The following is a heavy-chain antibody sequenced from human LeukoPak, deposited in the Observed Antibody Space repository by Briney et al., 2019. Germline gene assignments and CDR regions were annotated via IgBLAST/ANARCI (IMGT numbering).Heavy chain of an antibody. D-gene: IGHD2-2*01. V-gene: IGHV4-34*01. CDR2: INHSGST. CDR1: GGSISSYY. CDR3: ARVLVPAAPWYYYYMDV. J-gene: IGHJ6*03. Sequence: SETLSLTCTVSGGSISSYYWSWIRQPPGKGLEWIGEINHSGSTNYNPSLKSRVTISVDTSKNQFSLKLSSVTAADTAVYYCARVLVPAAPWYYYYMDVWGKGTTVTVSS.